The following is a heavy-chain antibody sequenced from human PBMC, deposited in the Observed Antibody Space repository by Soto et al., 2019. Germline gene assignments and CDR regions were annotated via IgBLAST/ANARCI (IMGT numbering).Heavy chain of an antibody. CDR2: ITTSSAYI. J-gene: IGHJ5*02. V-gene: IGHV3-21*01. CDR1: GFTFNTYD. CDR3: VRSGTARLLRHSWFDT. D-gene: IGHD2-21*01. Sequence: EVQLVESGGGLVKPGGSLRLSCAASGFTFNTYDMNWVRQAPGKGLEWVSSITTSSAYIYYADSLKGRITISRDNAKNSLFLQMNILRAEDTAVYYCVRSGTARLLRHSWFDTWGQGTLVTVSS.